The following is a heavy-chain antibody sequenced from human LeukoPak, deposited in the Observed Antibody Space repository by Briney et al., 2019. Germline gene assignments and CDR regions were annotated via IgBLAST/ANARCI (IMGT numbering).Heavy chain of an antibody. V-gene: IGHV3-30*02. Sequence: GGSLRLSCAASGFTFGHFGMHWVRQAPGKGLEWVAFIRYDGSYQYYADSVKGRFTISRDSSKNTLYLQMNSLRAEDTAVYYCASGECAFDIWGQGTMVTVSS. CDR3: ASGECAFDI. J-gene: IGHJ3*02. CDR1: GFTFGHFG. CDR2: IRYDGSYQ. D-gene: IGHD4-17*01.